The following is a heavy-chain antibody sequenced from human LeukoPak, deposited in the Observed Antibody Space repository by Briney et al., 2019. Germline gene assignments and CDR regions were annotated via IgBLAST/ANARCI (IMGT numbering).Heavy chain of an antibody. V-gene: IGHV3-30-3*01. J-gene: IGHJ4*02. CDR3: AKEGIVATVDY. CDR2: ISNDGTTE. CDR1: GFNFSPYA. D-gene: IGHD5-12*01. Sequence: GGSLRLSCVASGFNFSPYAVHWVRQAPGKGLEWVAIISNDGTTESYTDSVKGRFTISRDNFKNTLYLQMNSLRAEDTAVYYCAKEGIVATVDYWGQGTLVTVSS.